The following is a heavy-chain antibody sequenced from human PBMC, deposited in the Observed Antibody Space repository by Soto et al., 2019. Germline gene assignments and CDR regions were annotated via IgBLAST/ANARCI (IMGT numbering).Heavy chain of an antibody. Sequence: GGSLRLSCAASGFTFSDYYMSWIRQAPGEGLEWLSYISGRNTYTDYADSVKGRFTISRDNAKNTLYLQMNSLRAEDTAVYYCVRGSPGYRSSYYDYWGQGILVTVSS. D-gene: IGHD6-13*01. V-gene: IGHV3-11*06. CDR1: GFTFSDYY. J-gene: IGHJ4*02. CDR3: VRGSPGYRSSYYDY. CDR2: ISGRNTYT.